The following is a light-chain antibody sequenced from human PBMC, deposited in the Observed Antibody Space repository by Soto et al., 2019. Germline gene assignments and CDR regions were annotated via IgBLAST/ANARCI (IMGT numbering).Light chain of an antibody. CDR1: QGISTY. V-gene: IGKV1-27*01. CDR3: QNYNGAPWT. Sequence: DIQMTQSPSSLSASVGDRVTITCRASQGISTYLVWYQQKPGTVPKLLIFAPSTLHSGVPSRFSGSGSGTDFTLTISSLQPEDVATYYCQNYNGAPWTFGQGTKVEIK. CDR2: APS. J-gene: IGKJ1*01.